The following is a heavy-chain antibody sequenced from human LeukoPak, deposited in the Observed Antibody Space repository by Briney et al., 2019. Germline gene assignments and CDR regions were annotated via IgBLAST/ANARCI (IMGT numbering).Heavy chain of an antibody. CDR1: GYTFTSYA. CDR3: ARDPGRFFPSSTIDY. V-gene: IGHV1-3*01. CDR2: INAGNGNT. J-gene: IGHJ4*02. D-gene: IGHD6-13*01. Sequence: ASVKVSCKASGYTFTSYAMHWVRQAPGQRLEWMGWINAGNGNTKYSQKFQGRVTITRDTSASTAYMELSSLRSEDTAVYYCARDPGRFFPSSTIDYWGQGTLVTVSS.